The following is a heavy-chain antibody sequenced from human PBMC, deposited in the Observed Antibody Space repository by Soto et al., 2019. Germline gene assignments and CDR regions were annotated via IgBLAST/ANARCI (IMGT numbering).Heavy chain of an antibody. CDR1: GFSLSTHGVG. CDR2: IYWDDDK. D-gene: IGHD2-15*01. Sequence: QITLKESGPTLVKPTQTLTLTCTFSGFSLSTHGVGVGWVRQPAGKALEWLAVIYWDDDKRYSASLNSRLTITKDASKTQVVLTMTIMDPVDTATYSCAHTMLYCTAGSCPTGFDSWGQGTLVTVSS. CDR3: AHTMLYCTAGSCPTGFDS. J-gene: IGHJ4*02. V-gene: IGHV2-5*02.